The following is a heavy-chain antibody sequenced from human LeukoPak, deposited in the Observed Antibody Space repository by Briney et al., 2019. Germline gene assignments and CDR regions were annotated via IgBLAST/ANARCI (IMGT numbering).Heavy chain of an antibody. CDR1: GGSISSSSYY. J-gene: IGHJ4*02. CDR3: ARVHYDYGDYCIDY. V-gene: IGHV4-39*07. D-gene: IGHD4-17*01. CDR2: IYYSGST. Sequence: PSETLSLTCTVSGGSISSSSYYWGWIRQPPGKGLEWIGSIYYSGSTYYNPSLKSRATISVDTSENQFSLKLSSVTAADTAVYYCARVHYDYGDYCIDYWGQGTLVTVSS.